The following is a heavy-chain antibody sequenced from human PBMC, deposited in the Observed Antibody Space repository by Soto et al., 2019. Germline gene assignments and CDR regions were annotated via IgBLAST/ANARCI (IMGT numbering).Heavy chain of an antibody. J-gene: IGHJ4*02. V-gene: IGHV1-46*01. CDR1: GYTFTSYY. Sequence: ASVKVSCKASGYTFTSYYMHWVRQAPGQGLEWMGIINPSGGSTSYAQKFQGRVTMTRDTSTSTVYMELSSLRSEDTAVYYCARDGGSILSSSWYFDYWGQGTLVTVSS. CDR3: ARDGGSILSSSWYFDY. D-gene: IGHD6-13*01. CDR2: INPSGGST.